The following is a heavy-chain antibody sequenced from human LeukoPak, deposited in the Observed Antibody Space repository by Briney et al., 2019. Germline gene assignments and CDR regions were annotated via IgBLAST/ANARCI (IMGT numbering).Heavy chain of an antibody. V-gene: IGHV3-23*01. D-gene: IGHD6-13*01. CDR3: AKDRLGIAAAGTSDY. Sequence: GGSLRLSCAASGFTFSSYAMSRVRQAPGKGLEWVSAISGSGGSTYYADSVKGRFTISRDNSKNTLYLQMNSLRAEDTAVYYCAKDRLGIAAAGTSDYWGQGTLVTVSS. CDR2: ISGSGGST. J-gene: IGHJ4*02. CDR1: GFTFSSYA.